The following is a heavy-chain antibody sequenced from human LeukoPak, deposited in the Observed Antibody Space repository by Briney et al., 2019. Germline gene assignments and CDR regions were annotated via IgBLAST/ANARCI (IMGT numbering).Heavy chain of an antibody. V-gene: IGHV3-23*01. Sequence: GGSLRLSCAASGFSYSSHGMSWVRQAPWKGPEWVSSISSGSDYTFYADSVKGRFTISRDNSKNTLYLQMNSLRAGDTAIYHCAKIGVIGNWYYDVWGRGTLVTVSS. D-gene: IGHD3-10*01. CDR2: ISSGSDYT. CDR3: AKIGVIGNWYYDV. J-gene: IGHJ2*01. CDR1: GFSYSSHG.